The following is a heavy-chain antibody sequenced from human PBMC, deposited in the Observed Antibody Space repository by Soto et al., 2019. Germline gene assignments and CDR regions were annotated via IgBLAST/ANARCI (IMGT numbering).Heavy chain of an antibody. CDR3: AGVKERGYSYGYEYYFDY. Sequence: QVQLVQSGAEVKKPGSSVKVSCTASGGTFSSYAISWVRQAPGQGLEWMGGIIPIFGTANYAQKFQGRVTITADESRSPAYMGLSSLRSEDTAVYYCAGVKERGYSYGYEYYFDYWGQGTLVTVSS. D-gene: IGHD5-18*01. V-gene: IGHV1-69*01. J-gene: IGHJ4*02. CDR1: GGTFSSYA. CDR2: IIPIFGTA.